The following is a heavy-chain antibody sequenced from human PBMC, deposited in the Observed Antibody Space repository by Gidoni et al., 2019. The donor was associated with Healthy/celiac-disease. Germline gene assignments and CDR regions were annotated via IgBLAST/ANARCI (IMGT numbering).Heavy chain of an antibody. Sequence: QVQPVQSGAEVKKPGSSVKVSCKPSGGTFSSYAISWVRQVPWPRAGGDGRGIPIFGTANYAQKFQGRVTITADESTGTAYMELSSLRSEDTAVYYCARGPRGYSYGYYFDYWGQGTLVTVSS. CDR3: ARGPRGYSYGYYFDY. CDR2: IPIFGTA. D-gene: IGHD5-18*01. J-gene: IGHJ4*02. V-gene: IGHV1-69*01. CDR1: GGTFSSYA.